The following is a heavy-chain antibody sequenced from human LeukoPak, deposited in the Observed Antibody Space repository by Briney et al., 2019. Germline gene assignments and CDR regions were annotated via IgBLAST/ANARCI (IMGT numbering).Heavy chain of an antibody. J-gene: IGHJ4*02. CDR3: ARVLWFGESTDFDY. CDR2: IYYSGST. Sequence: SETLSLTCTVSGGSISSSSYYWGWIRQPPGKGLEWIGSIYYSGSTYYNPSLKSRVTISVDTSKNQFSLKLSSVTAADTAVYYCARVLWFGESTDFDYWGQGTLVTVSS. CDR1: GGSISSSSYY. D-gene: IGHD3-10*01. V-gene: IGHV4-39*07.